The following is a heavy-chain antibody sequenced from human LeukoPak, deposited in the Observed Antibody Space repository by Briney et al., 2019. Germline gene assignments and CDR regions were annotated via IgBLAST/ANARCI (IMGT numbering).Heavy chain of an antibody. V-gene: IGHV3-7*03. D-gene: IGHD3-3*01. CDR1: GFTFSNYW. Sequence: GGSLRLSCTASGFTFSNYWMSWVRQAPGKGLEWVANMKQDGSEQYYVDSMKGRFTISRDNAKNSLYLQINSPRAEDTAVYYCARDRHYDFWSGYYTPFNSWGQGTLVTVSS. J-gene: IGHJ4*02. CDR2: MKQDGSEQ. CDR3: ARDRHYDFWSGYYTPFNS.